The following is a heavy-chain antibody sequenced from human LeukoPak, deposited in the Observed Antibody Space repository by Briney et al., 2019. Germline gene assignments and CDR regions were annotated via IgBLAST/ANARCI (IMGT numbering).Heavy chain of an antibody. D-gene: IGHD6-13*01. J-gene: IGHJ5*02. V-gene: IGHV4-39*07. CDR3: ARGPFTGIAAAGTGWFDP. CDR1: GDSIISTNSY. Sequence: PSETLSLTCSVSGDSIISTNSYWGWIRQPPGKGPEWIASIYYSGSTHYNPSLKSRVTISIDTSTNQFSLKLNSVTAADTAVYYCARGPFTGIAAAGTGWFDPWGQGTLVTVSS. CDR2: IYYSGST.